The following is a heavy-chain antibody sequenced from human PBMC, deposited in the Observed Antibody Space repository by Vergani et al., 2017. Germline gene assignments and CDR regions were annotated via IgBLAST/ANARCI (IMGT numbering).Heavy chain of an antibody. CDR2: INWNGGRT. D-gene: IGHD6-13*01. J-gene: IGHJ6*02. Sequence: VQLVESGGGVVRPGGSLRLSCAASGFTFDDYGMSWVRQAPGKGLEWVSGINWNGGRTGYADSVKGRFTISRDNSKNSLYLQMNSLRTEDTAVYYCEKVRGSSWYDYYYGMDVWGQGTTVTVSS. V-gene: IGHV3-20*04. CDR1: GFTFDDYG. CDR3: EKVRGSSWYDYYYGMDV.